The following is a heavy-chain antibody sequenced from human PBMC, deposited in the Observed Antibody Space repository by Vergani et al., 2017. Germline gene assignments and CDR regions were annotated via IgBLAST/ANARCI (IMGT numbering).Heavy chain of an antibody. Sequence: QVQLVQSGAEVKKPGASVMVSCKASGYTFTSYGICWLRQPPGQGLQWLVWISAYTGTTYYEQKLQGRVTMTTDTSTSTAYMELRSLRSDDTAVYYCAREQWLPIDYFDYGSQGTLVTVSS. CDR3: AREQWLPIDYFDY. V-gene: IGHV1-18*04. J-gene: IGHJ4*02. CDR2: ISAYTGTT. D-gene: IGHD6-19*01. CDR1: GYTFTSYG.